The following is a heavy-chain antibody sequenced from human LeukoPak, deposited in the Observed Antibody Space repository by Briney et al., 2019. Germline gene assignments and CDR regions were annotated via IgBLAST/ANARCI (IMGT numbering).Heavy chain of an antibody. CDR3: ARTRGGSWYGSDY. CDR1: GGTFSSYA. D-gene: IGHD6-13*01. Sequence: SVTASCKASGGTFSSYAISWVRQAPGQGLEWMGGIIPIFGTANYAQKFQGRVTITADESTSTAYMELSSLRSEDTAVYYCARTRGGSWYGSDYWGQGTLVTVSS. J-gene: IGHJ4*02. CDR2: IIPIFGTA. V-gene: IGHV1-69*13.